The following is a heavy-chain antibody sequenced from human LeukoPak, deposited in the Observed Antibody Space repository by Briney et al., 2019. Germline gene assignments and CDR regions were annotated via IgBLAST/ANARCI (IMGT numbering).Heavy chain of an antibody. J-gene: IGHJ6*02. D-gene: IGHD3-9*01. CDR3: ARDLRYFDWLEPYGMDV. CDR1: GFTFSDYE. CDR2: IRSSGTTI. V-gene: IGHV3-48*03. Sequence: PGGSLRLSCEASGFTFSDYEMNWVRQAPGKGLEWVSYIRSSGTTIYYADSVKGRFTISRDNARNSLYLQMNSLGAEDTAVYYCARDLRYFDWLEPYGMDVWGQGTTVTVSS.